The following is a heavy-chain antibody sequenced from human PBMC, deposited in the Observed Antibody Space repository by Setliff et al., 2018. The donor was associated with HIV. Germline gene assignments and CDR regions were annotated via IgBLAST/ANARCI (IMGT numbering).Heavy chain of an antibody. CDR3: AKGAGFYGDYTFDY. V-gene: IGHV4-59*11. Sequence: SETLSLTCTVSRDSINGHYWSWIRQSPGRELEWIGYLYSTGSTNYNPSLQSRVSISMDASKNKFSLKVTSVTSADTAVYYCAKGAGFYGDYTFDYWGQGNLVTVSS. D-gene: IGHD4-17*01. CDR1: RDSINGHY. CDR2: LYSTGST. J-gene: IGHJ4*02.